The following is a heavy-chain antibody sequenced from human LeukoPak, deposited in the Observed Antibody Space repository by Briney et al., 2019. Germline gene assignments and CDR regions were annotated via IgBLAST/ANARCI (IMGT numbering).Heavy chain of an antibody. CDR2: ISSSGSTI. J-gene: IGHJ4*02. V-gene: IGHV3-11*04. CDR3: ARRTTYFGWRPSESPSCFDY. CDR1: GFTFSDYY. Sequence: EGSLRLSCAASGFTFSDYYMSWIRQAPGKGLEWVSYISSSGSTIYYADSVKGRFTISRDNAKNSLYLQMNSLRAEDTAVYYCARRTTYFGWRPSESPSCFDYWGQGTLVTVSS. D-gene: IGHD3-9*01.